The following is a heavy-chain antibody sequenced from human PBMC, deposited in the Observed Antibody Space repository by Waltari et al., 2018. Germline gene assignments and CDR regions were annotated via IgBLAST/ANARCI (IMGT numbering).Heavy chain of an antibody. CDR2: IIPIFGTA. V-gene: IGHV1-69*01. J-gene: IGHJ5*02. Sequence: QVQLVQSGAEVKKPGASVKVSCKASGGTFSSYAISWVRQAPGQGLEWMGGIIPIFGTANYAQKFRGRVTITADESTSTAYMELSSLRSEDTAVYYCARRGAGYYYGSGSYDWFDPWGQGTLVTVSS. D-gene: IGHD3-10*01. CDR1: GGTFSSYA. CDR3: ARRGAGYYYGSGSYDWFDP.